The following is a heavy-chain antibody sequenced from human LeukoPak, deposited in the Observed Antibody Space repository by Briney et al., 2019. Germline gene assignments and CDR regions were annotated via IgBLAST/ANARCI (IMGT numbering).Heavy chain of an antibody. D-gene: IGHD6-13*01. CDR2: IGSSGTNI. V-gene: IGHV3-48*03. J-gene: IGHJ4*02. CDR1: GFTFSSYE. Sequence: GGSLRLSCAASGFTFSSYEMNWVRQAPGKGLEWVSYIGSSGTNIYYADSVEGRFTISRDNAKNSVYLQMNSLRAEDTAVYYCASSRGSWPDYFDSWGQGTLVTVSS. CDR3: ASSRGSWPDYFDS.